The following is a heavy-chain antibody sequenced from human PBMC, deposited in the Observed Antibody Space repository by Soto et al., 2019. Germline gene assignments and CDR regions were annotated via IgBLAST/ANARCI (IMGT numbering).Heavy chain of an antibody. CDR1: GYSFSRYW. V-gene: IGHV5-51*01. CDR3: ARHTYYNGYLAPDY. Sequence: GESLKISCKGSGYSFSRYWIGWVRQMPGKGLEWMAIIFPSDSDTRYSPSLEGQVTMSADKSISTAYLQWSSLKASDTAIYYCARHTYYNGYLAPDYWGQGTLVTVSS. J-gene: IGHJ4*02. CDR2: IFPSDSDT. D-gene: IGHD3-10*01.